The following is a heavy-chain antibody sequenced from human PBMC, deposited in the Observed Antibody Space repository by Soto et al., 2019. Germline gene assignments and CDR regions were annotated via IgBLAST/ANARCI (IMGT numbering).Heavy chain of an antibody. J-gene: IGHJ5*02. Sequence: QLLESGGGLVQPGGSPRLSCAASGFTFGIYAMSRVRQAPGKRLEWLSSISGMGGRVYYADSVKGRFTVSRDNSKNTLYQQMDSLIAVDTAVYYCAGYSRCCCDCPQDLLGGVTLVSVCS. CDR3: AGYSRCCCDCPQDL. D-gene: IGHD2-21*02. CDR1: GFTFGIYA. V-gene: IGHV3-23*01. CDR2: ISGMGGRV.